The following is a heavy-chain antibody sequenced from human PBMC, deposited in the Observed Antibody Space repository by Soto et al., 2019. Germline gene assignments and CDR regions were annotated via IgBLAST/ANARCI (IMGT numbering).Heavy chain of an antibody. D-gene: IGHD3-10*01. J-gene: IGHJ5*02. CDR1: GGTFSSYT. Sequence: QVQLVQSGAEVKKPGSSVKVSCKASGGTFSSYTISWVRQAPGQGLEWMGRIIPILGIANYAQKFQGRVTIXXDXSXXTAYMELSSLRSEDTAVYYCAYGSGSYGPLNWFDPWGQGTLVTVSS. V-gene: IGHV1-69*02. CDR2: IIPILGIA. CDR3: AYGSGSYGPLNWFDP.